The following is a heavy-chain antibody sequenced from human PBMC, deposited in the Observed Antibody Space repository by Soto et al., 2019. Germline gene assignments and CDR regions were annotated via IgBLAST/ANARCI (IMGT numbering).Heavy chain of an antibody. V-gene: IGHV1-3*01. Sequence: QVQLVQSGAEVKKPGASVKVSCKSSGYTFTSYAMHWVRQAPGQRLEWMGWINAGNGNTKYSQRFQGRVTITRDTSASTAYMELSSLRSEDTAVYYCARTRGYYVYDYWGQGTLVTVSS. CDR3: ARTRGYYVYDY. CDR1: GYTFTSYA. CDR2: INAGNGNT. J-gene: IGHJ4*02. D-gene: IGHD3-3*01.